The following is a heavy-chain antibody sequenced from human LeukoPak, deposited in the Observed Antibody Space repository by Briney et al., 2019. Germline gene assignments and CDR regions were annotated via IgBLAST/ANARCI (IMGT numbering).Heavy chain of an antibody. CDR2: ITAVGDGT. CDR3: ANDQFGSQTPPGDAFDI. J-gene: IGHJ3*02. CDR1: GFTFNIVA. D-gene: IGHD3-16*01. Sequence: GGSLRLSCAASGFTFNIVARSSVPQAPGRGLEWVSSITAVGDGTYYAHSVQGRFTISRDNSPCILYLEINSLRAEDQAEYSCANDQFGSQTPPGDAFDIWGLGTMVIVSS. V-gene: IGHV3-23*01.